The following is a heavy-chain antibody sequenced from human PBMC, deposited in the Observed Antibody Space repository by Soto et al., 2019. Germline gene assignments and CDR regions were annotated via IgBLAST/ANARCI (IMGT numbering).Heavy chain of an antibody. J-gene: IGHJ4*02. D-gene: IGHD3-16*01. CDR3: ARDAGLSTYFGY. V-gene: IGHV1-69*13. CDR1: GYSFSFYG. CDR2: IIPIFGTA. Sequence: GASVKVSCKASGYSFSFYGINWVRQAPGQGLEWMGWIIPIFGTANYAQKFQGRVTITADESTSTAYMELSSLRSEDTAVYYCARDAGLSTYFGYWGQGTLVTVSS.